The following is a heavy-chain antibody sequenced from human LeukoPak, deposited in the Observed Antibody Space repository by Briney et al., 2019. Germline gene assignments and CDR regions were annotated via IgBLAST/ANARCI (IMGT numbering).Heavy chain of an antibody. CDR1: EFTFSSYW. J-gene: IGHJ4*02. Sequence: GGSLRLSCAASEFTFSSYWTTWVRQAPGKGLEWVANIKEDGSEKFYVDSVKGRFTISRDNAKNSVFLQMNSLRGDDTAVYYCARVGATRCFDFWGQGILVTVSS. D-gene: IGHD6-6*01. V-gene: IGHV3-7*01. CDR3: ARVGATRCFDF. CDR2: IKEDGSEK.